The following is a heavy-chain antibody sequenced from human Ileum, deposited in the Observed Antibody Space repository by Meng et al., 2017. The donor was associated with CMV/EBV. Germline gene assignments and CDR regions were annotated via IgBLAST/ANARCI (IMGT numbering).Heavy chain of an antibody. J-gene: IGHJ4*02. CDR1: GYNISSYG. D-gene: IGHD2-21*02. V-gene: IGHV1-18*01. Sequence: ASVKVSCKASGYNISSYGISWVRQAPGQGLEWMGCISTYNGNTNYAQKFQGTVTMTTDTPTNTAYLELRNLRSDDTAVYYCVRGAWYSRGCFDHWGQGALVTVSS. CDR3: VRGAWYSRGCFDH. CDR2: ISTYNGNT.